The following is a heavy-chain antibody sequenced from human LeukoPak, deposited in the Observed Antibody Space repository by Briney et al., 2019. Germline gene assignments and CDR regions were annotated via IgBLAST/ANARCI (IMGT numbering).Heavy chain of an antibody. CDR1: GYTFAGYW. Sequence: GESLKISCKGSGYTFAGYWVGWVRQMPGKGLEWMGIIYPGDSDTRYSPSFQGQVTISADKSIRTAYLQWSSLKASDTAIYYCARHHDYGDYGCFDYWGQGTLFTVSS. CDR3: ARHHDYGDYGCFDY. J-gene: IGHJ4*02. D-gene: IGHD4-17*01. V-gene: IGHV5-51*01. CDR2: IYPGDSDT.